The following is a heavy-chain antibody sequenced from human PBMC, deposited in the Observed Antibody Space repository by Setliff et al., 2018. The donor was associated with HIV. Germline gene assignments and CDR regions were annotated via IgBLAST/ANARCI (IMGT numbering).Heavy chain of an antibody. Sequence: PSETLSLTCSVSGASISSMNSGTYYWSWIRQHPGKGLEWIGYIFFAGSTYYTPSLKSRLSISMDTSDQFSLRLSSVTAADTAVYYCARHSGVASPNWFDPWGQGTLVTVSS. CDR1: GASISSMNSGTYY. CDR2: IFFAGST. D-gene: IGHD3-10*01. J-gene: IGHJ5*02. V-gene: IGHV4-31*03. CDR3: ARHSGVASPNWFDP.